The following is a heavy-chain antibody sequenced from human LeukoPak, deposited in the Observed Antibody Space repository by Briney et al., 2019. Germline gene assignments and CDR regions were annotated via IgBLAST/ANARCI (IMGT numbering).Heavy chain of an antibody. CDR2: VHYDGSNK. CDR3: AKDASGYVDY. V-gene: IGHV3-30*02. D-gene: IGHD3-9*01. Sequence: GGSLRLSCAASGFTFSSYAMHWVRQAPGKGLEWVACVHYDGSNKYYADSVKGRFTISRDNARDTLYLQMNSLSAEDTAVYYCAKDASGYVDYWGQGTLVTVSS. J-gene: IGHJ4*02. CDR1: GFTFSSYA.